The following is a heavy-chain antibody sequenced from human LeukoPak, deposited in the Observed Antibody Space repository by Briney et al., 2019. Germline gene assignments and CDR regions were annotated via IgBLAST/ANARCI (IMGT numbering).Heavy chain of an antibody. Sequence: SETLSLTCTVSGGSISSYYWSWIRQPPGKGLEWIGYIYTSGSTNYNPSLKSRVTISVDTSKNQFSLKLSSVTAADTAVYYCARHLVAARRSPWFDPWGQGTLVTVSS. CDR1: GGSISSYY. CDR3: ARHLVAARRSPWFDP. J-gene: IGHJ5*02. V-gene: IGHV4-4*09. CDR2: IYTSGST. D-gene: IGHD6-6*01.